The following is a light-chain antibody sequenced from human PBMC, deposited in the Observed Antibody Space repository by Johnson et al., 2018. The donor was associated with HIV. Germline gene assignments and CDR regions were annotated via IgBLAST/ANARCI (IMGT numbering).Light chain of an antibody. CDR3: GTWDSSLNV. CDR2: ENN. Sequence: QSVLTQPPSVSAAPGQKVTISCSGSSSNIGNNYVSWYQQLPGTAPKLLIYENNKRPSGIPDRFSGSKSGTSATLGITGLQTGDEADYYCGTWDSSLNVFGTWTQVTVL. CDR1: SSNIGNNY. J-gene: IGLJ1*01. V-gene: IGLV1-51*02.